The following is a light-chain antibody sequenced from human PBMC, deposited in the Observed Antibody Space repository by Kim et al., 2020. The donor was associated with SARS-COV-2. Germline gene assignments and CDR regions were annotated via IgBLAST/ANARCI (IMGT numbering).Light chain of an antibody. Sequence: QPVLTQSPSASASLGASVKLTCTLSSGHSSYAIAWHQQRPEKGPRYLMILNSDGSHTKGDGIPDRSSGSSSGAERSLTISSLQADDEADYYCQTWHTGIWVFGGGTQLTVL. V-gene: IGLV4-69*01. CDR2: LNSDGSH. J-gene: IGLJ3*02. CDR1: SGHSSYA. CDR3: QTWHTGIWV.